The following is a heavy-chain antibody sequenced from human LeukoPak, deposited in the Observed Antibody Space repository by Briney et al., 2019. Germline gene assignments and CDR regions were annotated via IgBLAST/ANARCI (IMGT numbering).Heavy chain of an antibody. J-gene: IGHJ4*02. CDR1: GFSFSNDA. D-gene: IGHD1-1*01. CDR3: VRDPSGSGFAFDS. Sequence: GGSLRLSCAASGFSFSNDAMHWVRQAPGKGLEWVAFIWFDGSNKHYADSVKGRFTISRDNSEDTLYLQMNSLRAEDTAVYYCVRDPSGSGFAFDSWGQGALVTVSS. CDR2: IWFDGSNK. V-gene: IGHV3-33*01.